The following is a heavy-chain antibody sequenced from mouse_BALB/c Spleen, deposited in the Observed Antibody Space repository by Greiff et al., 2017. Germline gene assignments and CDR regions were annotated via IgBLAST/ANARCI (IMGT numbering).Heavy chain of an antibody. D-gene: IGHD2-2*01. CDR3: ARKADYGYDDWYFDV. CDR2: IWGGGST. CDR1: GFSLSRYS. V-gene: IGHV2-6-4*01. J-gene: IGHJ1*01. Sequence: AMLVESGPGLVAPSQSLSITCTVSGFSLSRYSVHWVRQPPGKGLEWLGMIWGGGSTDYNSALKSRLSISKDNSKSQVFLKMNSLQTDDTAMYYCARKADYGYDDWYFDVWGAGTTVTVSS.